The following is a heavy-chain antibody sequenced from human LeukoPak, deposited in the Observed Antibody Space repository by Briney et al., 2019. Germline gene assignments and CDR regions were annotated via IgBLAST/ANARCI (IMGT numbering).Heavy chain of an antibody. CDR1: AFTFSSDS. CDR3: AELGITMIGGV. J-gene: IGHJ6*04. CDR2: TSVSSNTI. Sequence: GGSLRLSCAASAFTFSSDSMDWVRQAPGKGRGWVSYTSVSSNTIYYAGSVKGRFTTYRDNAKNTLYLQINSLRAEDTAVYYCAELGITMIGGVWGKGTTVTISS. V-gene: IGHV3-48*04. D-gene: IGHD3-10*02.